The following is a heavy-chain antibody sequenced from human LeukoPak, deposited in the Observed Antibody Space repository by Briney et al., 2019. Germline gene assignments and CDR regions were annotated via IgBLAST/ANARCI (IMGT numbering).Heavy chain of an antibody. CDR2: IKQDGSEK. V-gene: IGHV3-7*01. J-gene: IGHJ4*02. CDR3: ARDLGKIGGNSSPFDY. Sequence: GGSLRLSCAASGFTFSTYWMSWVRQAPGQGLEWVANIKQDGSEKYFVDSVKGRFTISRDNAKNSLYLQMNSLRAEDTAVYYCARDLGKIGGNSSPFDYWGQGTLVTVSS. D-gene: IGHD4-23*01. CDR1: GFTFSTYW.